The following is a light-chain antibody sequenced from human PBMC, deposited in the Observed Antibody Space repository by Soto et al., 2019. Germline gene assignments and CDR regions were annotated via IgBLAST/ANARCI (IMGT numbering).Light chain of an antibody. CDR2: GAS. Sequence: DIQITQSPSSLSASVGDSVTITCRASQSISSFLNWYQHKPGKAPQVLIYGASRLQSGVPTRFSGSGSGTYFFLTISRLNPEDFATSFCHRRYSTPPTFGQGTRVEI. CDR1: QSISSF. J-gene: IGKJ1*01. CDR3: HRRYSTPPT. V-gene: IGKV1-39*01.